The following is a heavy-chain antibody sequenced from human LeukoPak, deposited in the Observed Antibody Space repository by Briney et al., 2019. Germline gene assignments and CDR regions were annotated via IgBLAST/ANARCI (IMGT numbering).Heavy chain of an antibody. CDR1: GVSISTYH. Sequence: TSETLSLTCTVSGVSISTYHWSWIRQPPGKGLEWIGRIYTSGSTNYNPSLKSRVTMSVDTSKNQFSLKLSSVTAADTAVYYCARDGGGSGSYYGAFDIRGRGTMVTVSS. CDR2: IYTSGST. CDR3: ARDGGGSGSYYGAFDI. J-gene: IGHJ3*02. D-gene: IGHD1-26*01. V-gene: IGHV4-4*07.